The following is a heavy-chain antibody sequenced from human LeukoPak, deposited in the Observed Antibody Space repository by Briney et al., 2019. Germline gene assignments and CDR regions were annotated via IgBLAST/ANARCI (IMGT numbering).Heavy chain of an antibody. CDR1: GFTFSDYY. J-gene: IGHJ4*02. Sequence: GGSLRLSCAASGFTFSDYYMSWIRQAPGKGLAWVSYITSSGTNIYYADSVKGRFTISRDNAKNSPYLQMISLRAEHTAMYYCVRDSQTVYYYQPPDYWGQGTLVTVSA. CDR2: ITSSGTNI. D-gene: IGHD3-10*01. CDR3: VRDSQTVYYYQPPDY. V-gene: IGHV3-11*01.